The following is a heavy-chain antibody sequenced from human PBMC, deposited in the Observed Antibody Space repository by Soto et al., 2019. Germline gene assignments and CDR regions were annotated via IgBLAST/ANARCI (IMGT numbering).Heavy chain of an antibody. J-gene: IGHJ6*02. V-gene: IGHV1-69*13. Sequence: ASVKVSCKASGGTFSSYAISWVRQAPGQGLEWMGGIIPIFGTANYAQKFQGRVTITADESTSTAYMELSSLRSEDTAVYYCARPMTTVTWGTYYYGMDVWGQGTTVTVSS. CDR2: IIPIFGTA. D-gene: IGHD4-17*01. CDR1: GGTFSSYA. CDR3: ARPMTTVTWGTYYYGMDV.